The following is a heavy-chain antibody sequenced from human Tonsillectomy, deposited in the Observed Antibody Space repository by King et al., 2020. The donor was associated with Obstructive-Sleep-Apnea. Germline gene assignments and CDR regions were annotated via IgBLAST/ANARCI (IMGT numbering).Heavy chain of an antibody. CDR3: AASMSDDDYYGLDV. J-gene: IGHJ6*02. CDR1: GFTFTRST. Sequence: MQLVQSGPEVKKPGTSVKVSCKASGFTFTRSTMQWVRQARGQRLEWIGWIVVGSDYTSYAQKFHERVTITRDMSTSTAYMEVSSLSSEDTAVYYCAASMSDDDYYGLDVWGQGTTVIVSS. D-gene: IGHD1-1*01. V-gene: IGHV1-58*02. CDR2: IVVGSDYT.